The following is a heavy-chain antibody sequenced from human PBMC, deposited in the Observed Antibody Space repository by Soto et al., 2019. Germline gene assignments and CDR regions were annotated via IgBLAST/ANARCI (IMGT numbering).Heavy chain of an antibody. CDR2: IYDSGTT. Sequence: QVQLRESGPGLVRPSETLSLTCTVSGGSITGYYWSWIRQPPGKGLEWIGYIYDSGTTTYNAALKSRVNISADTSKNQFSLNLRSVTAADTAVYYCARRNYGEEGSFFDFWGQGLLVTVSS. V-gene: IGHV4-59*08. D-gene: IGHD4-17*01. CDR3: ARRNYGEEGSFFDF. CDR1: GGSITGYY. J-gene: IGHJ4*02.